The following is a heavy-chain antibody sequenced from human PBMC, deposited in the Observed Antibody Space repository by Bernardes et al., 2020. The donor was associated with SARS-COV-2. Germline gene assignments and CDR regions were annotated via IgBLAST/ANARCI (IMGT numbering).Heavy chain of an antibody. J-gene: IGHJ4*02. CDR2: IYDGGST. CDR3: ARDVGGYKAPLDY. CDR1: GFTVSNNH. D-gene: IGHD3-10*01. Sequence: GGSLRLSCAASGFTVSNNHMNWVRQAPGKGLEGVSVIYDGGSTYYADSVKGRFTVSKDNSKNTVYLQMNSLRAEDTAVYYCARDVGGYKAPLDYWGQGVLVTVSS. V-gene: IGHV3-53*01.